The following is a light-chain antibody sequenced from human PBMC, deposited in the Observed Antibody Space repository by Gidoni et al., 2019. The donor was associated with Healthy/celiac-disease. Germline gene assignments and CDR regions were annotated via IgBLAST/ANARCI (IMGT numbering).Light chain of an antibody. CDR1: QSISSW. Sequence: DIQLTQSPSTLSASVGDRVTITCRASQSISSWLAWYQQKPGKAPKLLIYKASSLESGVPSRCSGSGSGKEFTLTISSLQPDDFATYYCQQYKSYTWTFGQGTKVEIK. V-gene: IGKV1-5*03. J-gene: IGKJ1*01. CDR2: KAS. CDR3: QQYKSYTWT.